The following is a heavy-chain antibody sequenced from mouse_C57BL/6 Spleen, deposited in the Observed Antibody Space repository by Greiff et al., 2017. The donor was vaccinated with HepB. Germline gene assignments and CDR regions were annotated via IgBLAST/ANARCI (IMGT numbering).Heavy chain of an antibody. J-gene: IGHJ4*01. CDR3: ARSGAGSVHALDY. V-gene: IGHV1-82*01. Sequence: QVQLQQSGPELVKPGASVKISCKASGYAFSSYWMNWVKQRPGKGLEWIGRFYPGDGGTNYNGKFKGKATVTADKSSSTAYMHLSSLTSEDSAVYFCARSGAGSVHALDYWGQGTSVTVSS. D-gene: IGHD1-1*01. CDR1: GYAFSSYW. CDR2: FYPGDGGT.